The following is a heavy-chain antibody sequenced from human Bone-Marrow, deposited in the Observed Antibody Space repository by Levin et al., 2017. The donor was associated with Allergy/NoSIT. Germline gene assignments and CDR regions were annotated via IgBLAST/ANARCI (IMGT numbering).Heavy chain of an antibody. CDR2: IYHSGTT. CDR1: DFSISSGYY. J-gene: IGHJ3*01. Sequence: SETLSLTCVISDFSISSGYYWAWIRQPPGKGLEWIGTIYHSGTTYYNPSLKSRVTVSVDTSRNQFSLRLRSVTAADTAIYHCAINGPTIAPRFDAFDFWGPGTMVTVSS. D-gene: IGHD6-6*01. CDR3: AINGPTIAPRFDAFDF. V-gene: IGHV4-38-2*01.